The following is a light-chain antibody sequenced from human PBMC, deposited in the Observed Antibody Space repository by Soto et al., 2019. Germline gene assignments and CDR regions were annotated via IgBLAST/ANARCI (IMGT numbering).Light chain of an antibody. V-gene: IGKV3-20*01. CDR1: QSVVSAY. CDR2: GAS. CDR3: QQFGSSKYT. Sequence: EIVLTQSPGTLSLSPGDRATLSCRASQSVVSAYLAWYQQKPGQAPRLLIYGASNRATRIPDRFSGSGSGTDFTLTISGLEPEDFAVYYCQQFGSSKYTFGQGTKLDIK. J-gene: IGKJ2*01.